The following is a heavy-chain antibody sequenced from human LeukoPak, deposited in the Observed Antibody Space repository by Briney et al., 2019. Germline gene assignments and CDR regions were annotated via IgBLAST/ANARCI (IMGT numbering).Heavy chain of an antibody. D-gene: IGHD4-23*01. CDR3: AIEYDYGGNYFDY. CDR2: ISSSSSTI. V-gene: IGHV3-11*04. Sequence: PGGSLRLSCAASGFTFSDYYMSWIRQAPGKGLEWVSHISSSSSTIYYADSVEGRFTISRDNAKNSLYLQMNTLRAEDTAIYYCAIEYDYGGNYFDYWGQGTLVTVSS. CDR1: GFTFSDYY. J-gene: IGHJ4*02.